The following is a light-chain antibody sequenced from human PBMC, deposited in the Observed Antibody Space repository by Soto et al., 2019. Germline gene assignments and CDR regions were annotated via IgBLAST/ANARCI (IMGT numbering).Light chain of an antibody. CDR3: QQYVSAPWT. J-gene: IGKJ1*01. CDR2: GAS. V-gene: IGKV3-20*01. CDR1: QSVRSS. Sequence: EIVLTQSPGTLSLSPGERATLSCRASQSVRSSLGWYQQKPGQAPRLLIHGASTRATGIPDRFSGSGSGTDCTLTISRLEAEDFAVYSCQQYVSAPWTFGQGTKVEIK.